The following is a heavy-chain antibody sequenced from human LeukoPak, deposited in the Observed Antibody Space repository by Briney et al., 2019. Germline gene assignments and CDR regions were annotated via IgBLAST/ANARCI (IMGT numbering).Heavy chain of an antibody. CDR3: ARDLKYYDSSGYYWFDP. CDR1: GGTFSSYA. V-gene: IGHV1-69*13. Sequence: SVKVSCKASGGTFSSYAISWVRQAPGQELEWMGGIIPIFGTANYAQKFQGRVTITADESTSTAYMELSSLRSEDTAVYYCARDLKYYDSSGYYWFDPWGQGTLVTVSS. J-gene: IGHJ5*02. D-gene: IGHD3-22*01. CDR2: IIPIFGTA.